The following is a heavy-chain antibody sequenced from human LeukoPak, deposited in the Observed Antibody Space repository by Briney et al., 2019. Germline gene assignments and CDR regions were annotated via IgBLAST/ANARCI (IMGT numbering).Heavy chain of an antibody. D-gene: IGHD3-3*01. Sequence: GGSLRLSCAASVYTFSRYWTHWVRNARGGGGVGVSRIFSDGSSTSYAHSVKGRCTISRDNATTTLYPQKHSLRTQETAVCHCAIFFLGMTVDYFDCCGEGTLVTLHS. V-gene: IGHV3-74*01. CDR1: VYTFSRYW. CDR2: IFSDGSST. CDR3: AIFFLGMTVDYFDC. J-gene: IGHJ4*02.